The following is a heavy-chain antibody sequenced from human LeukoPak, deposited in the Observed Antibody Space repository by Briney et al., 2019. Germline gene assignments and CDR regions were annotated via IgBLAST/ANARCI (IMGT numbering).Heavy chain of an antibody. J-gene: IGHJ6*03. CDR2: IYTSGST. CDR3: AKQQLDYYYYYMDV. D-gene: IGHD6-13*01. V-gene: IGHV4-4*07. CDR1: GGSFRSYY. Sequence: SETLSLTCTVSGGSFRSYYWSWIPQPAGKGLEWSGRIYTSGSTNYNPSLKRRVTTTVDASKNQFSLKLSSVTAADTAVYYCAKQQLDYYYYYMDVWGKGTTVTISS.